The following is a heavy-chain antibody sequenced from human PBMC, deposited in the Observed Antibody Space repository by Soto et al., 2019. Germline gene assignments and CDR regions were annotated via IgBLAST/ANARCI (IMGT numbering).Heavy chain of an antibody. CDR2: IYYSGST. J-gene: IGHJ6*03. Sequence: PSETLSLTCTVSGGSISSYYWSWIWQPPGKGLEWIGYIYYSGSTTYNPSLKSRATISVDTSKNQFSLKLSSVTAADTAVYYCASGWAARPPDYYYYMDVWGKGSTVTVSS. V-gene: IGHV4-59*01. CDR1: GGSISSYY. CDR3: ASGWAARPPDYYYYMDV. D-gene: IGHD6-6*01.